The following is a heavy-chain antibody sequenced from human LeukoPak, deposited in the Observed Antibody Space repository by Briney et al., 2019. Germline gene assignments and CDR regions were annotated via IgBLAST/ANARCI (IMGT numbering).Heavy chain of an antibody. CDR2: ISAYNGNT. CDR3: ARDLHSSGWSNYYGMDV. D-gene: IGHD6-19*01. V-gene: IGHV1-18*01. CDR1: GYTFTSYG. J-gene: IGHJ6*02. Sequence: ASVKVSCKASGYTFTSYGISWVRQAPGQGLEWMGWISAYNGNTNYAQKLQGRVTMTTDTSTSTAYMELRSLRSDDTAAYYCARDLHSSGWSNYYGMDVWGQGTTVTVSS.